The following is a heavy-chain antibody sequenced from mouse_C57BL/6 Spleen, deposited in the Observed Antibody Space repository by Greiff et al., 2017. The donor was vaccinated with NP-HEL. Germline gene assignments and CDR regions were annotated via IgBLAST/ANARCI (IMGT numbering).Heavy chain of an antibody. D-gene: IGHD2-10*01. Sequence: QVQLKQSGAELVRPGASVTLSCKASGYTFTDYEMHWVKQTPVHGLEWIGAIDPETGGTAYNQKFKGKAILTADKSYSTAYLELSSLTSEDSAVYYCTIRWETYYCNRFFAYWGQGTLVTVSA. CDR1: GYTFTDYE. V-gene: IGHV1-15*01. J-gene: IGHJ3*01. CDR2: IDPETGGT. CDR3: TIRWETYYCNRFFAY.